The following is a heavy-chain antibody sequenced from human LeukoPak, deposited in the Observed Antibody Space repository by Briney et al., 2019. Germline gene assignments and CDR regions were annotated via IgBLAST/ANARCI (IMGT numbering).Heavy chain of an antibody. J-gene: IGHJ6*02. Sequence: PSETLSLTCTVSGGSISSYYWSWIRQPPGKGLEWIGYIYYSGSTNYNPSLKSRVTISVGTSKNQFSLKLSSVTAADTAVYYCARLDYYYGMDVWGQGTTVTVSS. CDR3: ARLDYYYGMDV. CDR2: IYYSGST. V-gene: IGHV4-59*08. CDR1: GGSISSYY.